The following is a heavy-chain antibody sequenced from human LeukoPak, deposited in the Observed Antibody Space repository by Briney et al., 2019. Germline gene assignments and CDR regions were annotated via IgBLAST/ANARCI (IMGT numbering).Heavy chain of an antibody. Sequence: TSSETLSLTCIVSGGSISSSSYYWGWIRQPPGKGLEWIGSIYYSGSTYYNPSLKSRVTISIDTSKNQFSLKLSSVTAAVTAVYYCARDGELWTKGYYFDYWGQGTLVTVSS. V-gene: IGHV4-39*07. J-gene: IGHJ4*02. D-gene: IGHD1-1*01. CDR3: ARDGELWTKGYYFDY. CDR1: GGSISSSSYY. CDR2: IYYSGST.